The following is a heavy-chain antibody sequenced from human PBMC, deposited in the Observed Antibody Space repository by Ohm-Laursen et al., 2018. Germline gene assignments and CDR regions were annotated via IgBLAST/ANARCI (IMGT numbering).Heavy chain of an antibody. CDR1: GAPISTHY. D-gene: IGHD3-22*01. CDR2: IYYSGTT. Sequence: SETLSLTCTVSGAPISTHYWSWIRQPPGKGLEWIGYIYYSGTTNYNPSLKSRVTISVDTSKNQFSLKLSSVTAADTAVYYCARDHYDSSGYDYWGQGTLVTVSS. J-gene: IGHJ4*02. V-gene: IGHV4-59*11. CDR3: ARDHYDSSGYDY.